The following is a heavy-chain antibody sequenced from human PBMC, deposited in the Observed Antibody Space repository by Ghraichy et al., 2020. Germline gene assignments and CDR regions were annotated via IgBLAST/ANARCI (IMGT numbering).Heavy chain of an antibody. CDR3: AWLYSFGSPYYYPGKDV. V-gene: IGHV3-74*01. J-gene: IGHJ6*02. CDR2: ISWDGRYT. CDR1: GFTISSFW. D-gene: IGHD5-18*01. Sequence: GGSLRLSCVASGFTISSFWMHWVRQVPGKGPVWLSRISWDGRYTFYADSVGGRFTISRDNTKNTLYLQMNSLTPEDTAVYYCAWLYSFGSPYYYPGKDVWGQGTTVTVSS.